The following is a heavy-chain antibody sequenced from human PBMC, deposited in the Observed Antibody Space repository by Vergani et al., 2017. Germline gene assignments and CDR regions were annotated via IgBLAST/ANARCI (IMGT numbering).Heavy chain of an antibody. Sequence: EVQLVQSGAEVKKPGESLRISCKGSGYSFTSYWIRWVRQMPGKGLEWMGRIDPSDSYTNYSPSFQGHVNISADKSISTAYLQWRSLKASDTAMYYCARAGTVTTRYNWFDPWGQGTLVTVSS. CDR1: GYSFTSYW. CDR2: IDPSDSYT. V-gene: IGHV5-10-1*03. D-gene: IGHD4-17*01. CDR3: ARAGTVTTRYNWFDP. J-gene: IGHJ5*02.